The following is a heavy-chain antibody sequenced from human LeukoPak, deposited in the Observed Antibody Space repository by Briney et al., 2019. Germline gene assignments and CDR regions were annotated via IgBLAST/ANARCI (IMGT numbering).Heavy chain of an antibody. CDR3: ARGAGGKGYYFDY. CDR1: GFTFSSYA. V-gene: IGHV3-30*07. D-gene: IGHD4-23*01. Sequence: PGRSLRLSCAASGFTFSSYAMHWVRQAPGKGVEWVAVISYDGSNKYYTDSVKGRFTISRDNSKNTLYLQMNSLRAEDTAVYYCARGAGGKGYYFDYWGQGTLVTVSS. CDR2: ISYDGSNK. J-gene: IGHJ4*02.